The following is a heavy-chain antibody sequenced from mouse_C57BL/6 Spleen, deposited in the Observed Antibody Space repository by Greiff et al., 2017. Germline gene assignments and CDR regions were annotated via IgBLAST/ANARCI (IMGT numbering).Heavy chain of an antibody. Sequence: QVQLQQPGAELVKPGASVKLSCKASGYTFTSYWMQWVKQRPGQGLEWIGEIDPSDSYTNYNQKFKGKATLTVDTSSSTAYMQLSSLTSEDSAVYYCARDCYGRSWYFDVWGTGTTVTVSS. CDR1: GYTFTSYW. D-gene: IGHD1-1*01. J-gene: IGHJ1*03. V-gene: IGHV1-50*01. CDR3: ARDCYGRSWYFDV. CDR2: IDPSDSYT.